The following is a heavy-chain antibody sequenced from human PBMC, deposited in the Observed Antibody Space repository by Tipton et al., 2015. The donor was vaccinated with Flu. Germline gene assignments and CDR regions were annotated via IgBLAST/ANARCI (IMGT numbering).Heavy chain of an antibody. CDR3: ARLTYYYGSGTSDC. V-gene: IGHV4-59*08. D-gene: IGHD3-10*01. CDR1: GDSIGSSYY. J-gene: IGHJ4*02. Sequence: TLSLTCSVSGDSIGSSYYWSWIRQPPGKGLEWIGYIYYSGSTNYNPSLKSRVTISVDTSKNQFSLKLSSVTAADTAVYYCARLTYYYGSGTSDCWGQGTLVTVSS. CDR2: IYYSGST.